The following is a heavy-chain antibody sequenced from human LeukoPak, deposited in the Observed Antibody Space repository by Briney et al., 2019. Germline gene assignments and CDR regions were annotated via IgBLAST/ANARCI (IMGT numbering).Heavy chain of an antibody. J-gene: IGHJ4*02. Sequence: QPGGSLRLSCAASGFTFSTYAMSWVRQAPGKGLEWVSAISGSGGSTYYADSVKGRFTISRDNSKNTLYLQMNSLRAEDTAVYYCAKESMITFGGVIAYFDYWGQGTLVTVSS. V-gene: IGHV3-23*01. D-gene: IGHD3-16*02. CDR2: ISGSGGST. CDR3: AKESMITFGGVIAYFDY. CDR1: GFTFSTYA.